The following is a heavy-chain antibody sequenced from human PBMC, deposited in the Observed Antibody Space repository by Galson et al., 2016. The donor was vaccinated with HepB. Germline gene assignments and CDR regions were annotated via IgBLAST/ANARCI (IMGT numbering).Heavy chain of an antibody. V-gene: IGHV3-33*01. CDR2: TWFDGSSK. D-gene: IGHD6-13*01. J-gene: IGHJ3*02. CDR1: GFIFSHYG. CDR3: ATEDLSSPGNGALDI. Sequence: SLRLSCAASGFIFSHYGMHWVRQAPGEGLEWVAMTWFDGSSKHHSDSGRGRFTISRDNSKNTLYLEMNSLRAEDTAVYYCATEDLSSPGNGALDIWGQGAMVTVSS.